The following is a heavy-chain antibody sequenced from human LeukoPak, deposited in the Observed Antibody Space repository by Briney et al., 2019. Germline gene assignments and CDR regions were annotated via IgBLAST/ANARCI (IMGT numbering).Heavy chain of an antibody. Sequence: ASVKVSCKASGYSFTSYDINWVRQATGQGPEWMGWMNPNSGSTGYARKFQGRVTMTSDTSITTAYMELSTLRLDDTAVYYCASGNLGDYFAADYGMDVWGQGTTVTVSS. D-gene: IGHD4-17*01. CDR3: ASGNLGDYFAADYGMDV. V-gene: IGHV1-8*01. J-gene: IGHJ6*02. CDR2: MNPNSGST. CDR1: GYSFTSYD.